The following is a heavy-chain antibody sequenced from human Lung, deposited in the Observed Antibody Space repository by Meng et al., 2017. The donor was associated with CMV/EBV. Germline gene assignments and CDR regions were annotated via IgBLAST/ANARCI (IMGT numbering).Heavy chain of an antibody. J-gene: IGHJ4*02. CDR1: GFAFNNFW. V-gene: IGHV3-74*03. CDR2: VDGAGAGI. D-gene: IGHD3-10*01. Sequence: GEXXKISCEASGFAFNNFWMLWVRQDPGKGLLWVSRVDGAGAGIMYADSVKGRFTISRDPARNTVYLQMNNLRVDDTAVYYCVRDRGLGGIASWGQGTLVTVSS. CDR3: VRDRGLGGIAS.